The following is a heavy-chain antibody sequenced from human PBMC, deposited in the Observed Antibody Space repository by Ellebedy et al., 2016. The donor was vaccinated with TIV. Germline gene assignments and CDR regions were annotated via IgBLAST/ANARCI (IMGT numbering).Heavy chain of an antibody. V-gene: IGHV1-69*13. CDR3: ATPGDCGGDCYWVYFDY. CDR1: GGTFSSYA. Sequence: SVKVSXXASGGTFSSYAISWVRQAPGQGLEWMGGIIPIFGTANYAQKFQGRVTITADESTSTAYMELSSLRSEDTAVYYCATPGDCGGDCYWVYFDYWGQGTPVTVSS. D-gene: IGHD2-21*02. J-gene: IGHJ4*02. CDR2: IIPIFGTA.